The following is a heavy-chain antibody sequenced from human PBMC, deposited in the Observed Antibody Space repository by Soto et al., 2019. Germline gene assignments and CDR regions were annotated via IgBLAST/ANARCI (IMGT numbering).Heavy chain of an antibody. Sequence: PSETLSLTCTVSGDSINSGGYYCTWIRQHPWKGLEWIGYIYYSGTAYYNPSLKSRITISVDTSKNQFSLKLSSVTAADTAVYYCARRGFSTSWSIYYFDYWGQGTLVTVSS. J-gene: IGHJ4*02. CDR1: GDSINSGGYY. V-gene: IGHV4-31*03. CDR3: ARRGFSTSWSIYYFDY. CDR2: IYYSGTA. D-gene: IGHD2-2*01.